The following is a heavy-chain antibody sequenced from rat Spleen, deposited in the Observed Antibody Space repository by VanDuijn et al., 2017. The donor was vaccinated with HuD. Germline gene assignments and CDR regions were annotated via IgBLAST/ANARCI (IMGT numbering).Heavy chain of an antibody. Sequence: EVQLVESGGDLVQPGRSVKLSCAASGFTFSDYYMAWVRQAPKKGLEWVASISYDGTATYYRDSVKGRFTLSRDNAKSTLYLQMGSLRSEDTATYYCARRYPLTGYWYFDFWGPGTMVTVSS. D-gene: IGHD3-8*01. CDR3: ARRYPLTGYWYFDF. J-gene: IGHJ1*01. CDR1: GFTFSDYY. V-gene: IGHV5-7*01. CDR2: ISYDGTAT.